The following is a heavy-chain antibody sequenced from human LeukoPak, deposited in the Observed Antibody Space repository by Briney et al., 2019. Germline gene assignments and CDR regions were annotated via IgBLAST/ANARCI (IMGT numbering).Heavy chain of an antibody. CDR1: GGSISTYY. D-gene: IGHD3-22*01. CDR2: IYYSGST. CDR3: AREAPDSSGYYYVSTTVYFDY. V-gene: IGHV4-59*12. J-gene: IGHJ4*02. Sequence: SETLSLTCTVSGGSISTYYWSWIRQPPGKGLEWIGYIYYSGSTNYNPSLKSRVTISVDTSKNQFSLKLTSVTAADTAAYYCAREAPDSSGYYYVSTTVYFDYWGQGTLVTVSS.